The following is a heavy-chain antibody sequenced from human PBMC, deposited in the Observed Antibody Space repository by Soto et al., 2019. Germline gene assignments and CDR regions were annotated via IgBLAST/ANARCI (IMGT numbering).Heavy chain of an antibody. CDR3: AKKGNSNSWFVDDS. Sequence: PGGSLRLSCASSGFTFSSYWMHWVRQAPGKGLVWVSRINNDGSNIDYADAVKGRFTISRDNAKNTLYLQMNSLRAEDTAVYYCAKKGNSNSWFVDDSWGQGTLVTVSS. D-gene: IGHD6-13*01. V-gene: IGHV3-74*01. CDR1: GFTFSSYW. CDR2: INNDGSNI. J-gene: IGHJ4*02.